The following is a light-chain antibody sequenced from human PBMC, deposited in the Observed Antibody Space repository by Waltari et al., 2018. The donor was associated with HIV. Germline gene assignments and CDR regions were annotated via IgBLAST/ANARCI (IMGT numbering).Light chain of an antibody. J-gene: IGLJ1*01. V-gene: IGLV4-69*02. CDR1: SGHSSYA. CDR3: QTWDTGIRV. CDR2: LKSDGSH. Sequence: QVVLTQSPSASASLGASVKLTCTLSSGHSSYAIAWHQQQPEKGPRYLMKLKSDGSHTKGDGIPDRFSGSSSGAERYLTISSLQSEDEADNYCQTWDTGIRVFGFGTKVTVL.